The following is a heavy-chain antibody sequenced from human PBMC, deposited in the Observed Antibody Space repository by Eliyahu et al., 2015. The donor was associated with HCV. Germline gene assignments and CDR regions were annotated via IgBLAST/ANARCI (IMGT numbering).Heavy chain of an antibody. CDR3: ASGLWSGRDY. J-gene: IGHJ4*02. Sequence: QVQLQQWGAGLLKPSETLSLTCAVYGGSFSGYYWSWIRQPPGKGLEWIGEINHSGSTHHNPSLKSRVTISVDTSKNQFSLKLSSVTAADTAVYYCASGLWSGRDYWGQGTLVTVSS. V-gene: IGHV4-34*01. D-gene: IGHD3-3*01. CDR1: GGSFSGYY. CDR2: INHSGST.